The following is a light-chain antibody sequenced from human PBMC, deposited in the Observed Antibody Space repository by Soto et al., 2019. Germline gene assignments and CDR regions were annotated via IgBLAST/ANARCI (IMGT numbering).Light chain of an antibody. CDR1: SSDVGNYNF. CDR2: NVS. V-gene: IGLV2-11*01. J-gene: IGLJ3*02. Sequence: QSALTQPRSVSGSPGQSVTISCTGTSSDVGNYNFVSWYRQHPDKAPKLIIYNVSKRPSGVPDRFSGSKSGNTASLTISGLQAEDEADYYCCSYAGRYALWVFGGGTKLTVL. CDR3: CSYAGRYALWV.